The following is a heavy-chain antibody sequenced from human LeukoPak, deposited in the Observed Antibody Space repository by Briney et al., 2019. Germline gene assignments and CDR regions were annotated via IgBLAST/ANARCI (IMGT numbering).Heavy chain of an antibody. J-gene: IGHJ6*02. D-gene: IGHD6-19*01. Sequence: ASVKVSCKASGYTFTSSGISWVRQAPGQGLEWMGWINTYNGNTNYAQKLQGRVTMTTDTPTSTAYMELRSLRSDDTAVYYCARNEQWLVPISRPFYGMDVWGQGTTVTVSS. CDR2: INTYNGNT. V-gene: IGHV1-18*01. CDR1: GYTFTSSG. CDR3: ARNEQWLVPISRPFYGMDV.